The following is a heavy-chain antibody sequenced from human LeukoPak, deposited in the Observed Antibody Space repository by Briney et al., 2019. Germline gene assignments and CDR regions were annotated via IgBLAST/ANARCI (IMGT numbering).Heavy chain of an antibody. CDR1: DYPLGTSG. D-gene: IGHD3-10*01. Sequence: ASMKVSCKTSDYPLGTSGICWVRQAPGQGLEWMGWIRPDNGKTDYPHKFQDRVTMTTDTTMSTAYLELRSLTSDDTAVYYCARDGPLGYFQDWGQGTLVTVSS. CDR2: IRPDNGKT. J-gene: IGHJ1*01. V-gene: IGHV1-18*01. CDR3: ARDGPLGYFQD.